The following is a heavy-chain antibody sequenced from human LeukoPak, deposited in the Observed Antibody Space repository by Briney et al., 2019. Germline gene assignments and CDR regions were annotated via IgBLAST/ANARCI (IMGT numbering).Heavy chain of an antibody. D-gene: IGHD3-10*01. V-gene: IGHV4-39*01. CDR3: ARRVDYYGSGRQNWFDP. J-gene: IGHJ5*02. CDR1: GDSLSSSSYY. CDR2: IFYSGRT. Sequence: SETLSLTRAVSGDSLSSSSYYWGWIRQPPGKGLEWNGSIFYSGRTCNNTSRKSRATLSVDTSKNQFSLKLSSVTAADTAVYYCARRVDYYGSGRQNWFDPWGQGTLVTVSS.